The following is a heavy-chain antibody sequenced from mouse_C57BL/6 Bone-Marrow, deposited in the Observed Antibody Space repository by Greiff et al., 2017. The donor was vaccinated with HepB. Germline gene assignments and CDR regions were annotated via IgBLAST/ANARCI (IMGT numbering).Heavy chain of an antibody. J-gene: IGHJ3*01. CDR2: FHPYNDDN. Sequence: VQLQQSGAELVKPGASVKMSCKASGYTFTTYPIEWMKKNHGKSLEWIGNFHPYNDDNKYNEKFKGKATLTVEKSSITVYLELSRLTSDDSAVYYCASLRQLVDWFAYWGQGTLVTVSA. D-gene: IGHD3-2*01. V-gene: IGHV1-47*01. CDR1: GYTFTTYP. CDR3: ASLRQLVDWFAY.